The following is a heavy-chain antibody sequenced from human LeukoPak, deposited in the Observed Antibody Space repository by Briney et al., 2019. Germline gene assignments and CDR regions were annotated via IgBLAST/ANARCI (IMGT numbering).Heavy chain of an antibody. J-gene: IGHJ4*02. V-gene: IGHV5-51*01. CDR1: GYSFTSYW. Sequence: GESLNISCKGSGYSFTSYWIGWVRQMPGKGLEWMGIIYPGDSDTRYSPSFQGQVTISADKSISTAYLQWSSLKASDTAMYYCASGPSKYSSSSTGIYFDYWGQGTLVTVSS. D-gene: IGHD6-6*01. CDR2: IYPGDSDT. CDR3: ASGPSKYSSSSTGIYFDY.